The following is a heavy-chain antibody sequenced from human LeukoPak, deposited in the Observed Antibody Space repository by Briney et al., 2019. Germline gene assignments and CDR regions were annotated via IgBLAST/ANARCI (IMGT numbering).Heavy chain of an antibody. D-gene: IGHD3-3*01. CDR3: ARGTTIFGPFDY. V-gene: IGHV3-23*01. Sequence: GGSLRLSCAASGFTFNNYAMSWVRQAPGKGLDWVSAISGGGRTYYADSVKGRFTMSRDNSKNTLDLQMNSLRAEDTAVYYCARGTTIFGPFDYWGQGTLVTVSS. CDR2: ISGGGRT. CDR1: GFTFNNYA. J-gene: IGHJ4*02.